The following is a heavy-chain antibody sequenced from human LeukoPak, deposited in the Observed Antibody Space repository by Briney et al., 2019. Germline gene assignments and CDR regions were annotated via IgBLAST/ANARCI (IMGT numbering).Heavy chain of an antibody. CDR3: ARGGSYYYDSSGYLYYFDY. CDR1: GFTVSSNY. CDR2: IYSGGST. J-gene: IGHJ4*02. V-gene: IGHV3-66*01. D-gene: IGHD3-22*01. Sequence: GGSLRLSCAASGFTVSSNYMSWVRQAPGKGLEWVSVIYSGGSTYYADSVKGRFTISRDNSKNTLYLQMNSLRAEDTAVYYCARGGSYYYDSSGYLYYFDYWGQGTLVTVSS.